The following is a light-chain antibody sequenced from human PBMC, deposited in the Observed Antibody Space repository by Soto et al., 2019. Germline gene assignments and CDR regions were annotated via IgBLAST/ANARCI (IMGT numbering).Light chain of an antibody. Sequence: DIQMTQSPSTLSASVGDRVTITCRASQSISSWLAWYQQKPGKAPKLLIYDASSLESGVPSRFSGSGSGTEFTLTISSLQPDDFATYYCQQYNSWAGTFGQGTKVEIK. CDR3: QQYNSWAGT. CDR2: DAS. CDR1: QSISSW. V-gene: IGKV1-5*01. J-gene: IGKJ1*01.